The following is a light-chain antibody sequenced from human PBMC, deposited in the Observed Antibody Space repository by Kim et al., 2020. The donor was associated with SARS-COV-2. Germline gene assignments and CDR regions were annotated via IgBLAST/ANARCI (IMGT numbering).Light chain of an antibody. CDR2: AAS. J-gene: IGKJ1*01. CDR3: QQSHTTPWT. V-gene: IGKV1-39*01. CDR1: QTINIF. Sequence: SSVGDRVTITCRASQTINIFLNRYQQKPGNAPNLLIYAASNLQSGVPSRFSGSGSGTDFTLTINSLQPEDFATYFCQQSHTTPWTFGPGTKVDIK.